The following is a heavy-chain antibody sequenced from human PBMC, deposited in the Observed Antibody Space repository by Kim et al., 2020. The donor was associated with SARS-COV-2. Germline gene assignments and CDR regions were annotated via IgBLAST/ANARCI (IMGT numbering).Heavy chain of an antibody. J-gene: IGHJ4*02. V-gene: IGHV3-23*01. D-gene: IGHD4-17*01. Sequence: ADSVKGRFTISRDNSKNTLYVQMNSLRAEDTALYYCAKGGTTATTTDFDYWGQGTLVTVSS. CDR3: AKGGTTATTTDFDY.